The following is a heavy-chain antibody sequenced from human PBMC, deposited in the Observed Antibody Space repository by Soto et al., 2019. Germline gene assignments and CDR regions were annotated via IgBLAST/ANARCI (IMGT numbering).Heavy chain of an antibody. CDR2: IYHSGST. D-gene: IGHD6-19*01. V-gene: IGHV4-30-2*01. Sequence: PSEALSVTWPVSYGSISSGGYSWSFLQQPPGKGLEWIGYIYHSGSTYYNPSLKSRVTISVDRSKNQFSLKLSSVTAADTAVYYCARAGDSSGPVALGYWGQGTLVTVSS. CDR3: ARAGDSSGPVALGY. CDR1: YGSISSGGYS. J-gene: IGHJ4*02.